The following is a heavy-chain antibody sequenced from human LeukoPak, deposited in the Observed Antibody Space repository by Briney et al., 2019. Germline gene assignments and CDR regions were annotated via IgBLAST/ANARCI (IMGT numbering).Heavy chain of an antibody. D-gene: IGHD5-12*01. CDR2: IYYSGST. J-gene: IGHJ4*02. CDR1: GGSISSCY. V-gene: IGHV4-59*01. Sequence: SETLSLTCTVSGGSISSCYWSWIRQPPGKGLEWIGYIYYSGSTNYNPSLKSRVTISVDTSKDQFSLKLSSVTAADTAVYYCARGGGGYSGYEDDYWGQGTLVTVSS. CDR3: ARGGGGYSGYEDDY.